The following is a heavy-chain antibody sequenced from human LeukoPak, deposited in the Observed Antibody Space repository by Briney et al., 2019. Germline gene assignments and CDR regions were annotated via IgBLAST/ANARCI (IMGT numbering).Heavy chain of an antibody. CDR1: GFTFSSYA. CDR3: ARDRSVAGAFDI. Sequence: SGGSLRLSCAASGFTFSSYAMHWVRQAPGKGLEWVAVISYDGSNKYYADSVKGRFTISRDNSKNTLYLQMNSLRAEDTAVYYCARDRSVAGAFDIWGQGTMVTVSS. J-gene: IGHJ3*02. V-gene: IGHV3-30*01. CDR2: ISYDGSNK. D-gene: IGHD6-19*01.